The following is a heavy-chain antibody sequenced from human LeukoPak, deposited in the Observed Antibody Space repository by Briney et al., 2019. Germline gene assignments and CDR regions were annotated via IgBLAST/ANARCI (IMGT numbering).Heavy chain of an antibody. CDR2: INTDGGST. CDR3: TPGPFYLDS. J-gene: IGHJ4*02. Sequence: GGSLRLSCAASGFTFSSSWMHWVRQAPGKGLVWVSRINTDGGSTSYADSVKGRFTISRDNAKSTLYLQMNSLRAEDTAVYYCTPGPFYLDSWGQGTLVTVSS. V-gene: IGHV3-74*01. CDR1: GFTFSSSW.